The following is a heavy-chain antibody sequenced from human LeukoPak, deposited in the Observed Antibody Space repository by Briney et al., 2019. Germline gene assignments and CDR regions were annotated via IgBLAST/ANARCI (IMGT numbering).Heavy chain of an antibody. CDR2: INPSGGST. CDR3: ARVGTYYDILTGYDY. CDR1: GYTFTSYY. J-gene: IGHJ4*02. D-gene: IGHD3-9*01. V-gene: IGHV1-46*01. Sequence: ASVKVSCKASGYTFTSYYMHWVRQAPGQGLEWMGIINPSGGSTSYAQKFQGRVTMTRDTSISTAYMEPSRLRSDDTAVYYCARVGTYYDILTGYDYWGQGTLVTVSS.